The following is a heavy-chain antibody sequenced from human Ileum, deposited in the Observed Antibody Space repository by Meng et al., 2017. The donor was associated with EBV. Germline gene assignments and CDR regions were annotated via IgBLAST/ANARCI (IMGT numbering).Heavy chain of an antibody. D-gene: IGHD1-1*01. Sequence: QVQLEESGPGLVKPSETLAITCTGSGGSVNSGSYYWSWIRQPPGEGLEWIGYIYYTGSTHYNPSLKSRVTISVDTSKNQFSLNLTSVTAADTAVYYCARGTGTTFAWGQGTLVTVSS. CDR2: IYYTGST. V-gene: IGHV4-61*01. CDR3: ARGTGTTFA. J-gene: IGHJ5*02. CDR1: GGSVNSGSYY.